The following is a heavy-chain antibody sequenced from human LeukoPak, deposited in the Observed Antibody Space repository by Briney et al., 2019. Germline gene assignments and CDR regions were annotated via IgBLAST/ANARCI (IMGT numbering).Heavy chain of an antibody. J-gene: IGHJ4*02. V-gene: IGHV4-4*02. CDR2: IYHSGST. CDR1: GGSISSSNW. CDR3: ARRSWGPELDY. Sequence: SETLSLTCAVSGGSISSSNWWSWVRQPPGKGLEWIGEIYHSGSTNYNPSLKSRVTISVDKSENQFSLKLSSVTAADTAIYYCARRSWGPELDYWGQGTLVTVSS. D-gene: IGHD3-16*01.